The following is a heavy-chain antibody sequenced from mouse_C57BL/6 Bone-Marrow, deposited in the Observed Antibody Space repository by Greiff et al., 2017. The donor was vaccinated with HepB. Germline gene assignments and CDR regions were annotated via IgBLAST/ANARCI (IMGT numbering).Heavy chain of an antibody. CDR2: INPNNGGT. V-gene: IGHV1-18*01. CDR1: GYTFTDYN. Sequence: VQLKQSGPELVKPGASVKIPCKASGYTFTDYNMDWVKQSHGKSLEWIGDINPNNGGTIYNQKFKGKATLTVDKSSSTAYMKLRSLTSEDTAVYYCALLRYWGYYFDYWGQGTTLTVSS. D-gene: IGHD1-1*01. J-gene: IGHJ2*01. CDR3: ALLRYWGYYFDY.